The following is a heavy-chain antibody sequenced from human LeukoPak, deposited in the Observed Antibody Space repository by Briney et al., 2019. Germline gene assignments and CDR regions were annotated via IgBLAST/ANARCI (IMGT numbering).Heavy chain of an antibody. CDR1: GYTFTSYD. CDR3: ARGEVAALLDAFDI. V-gene: IGHV1-8*01. D-gene: IGHD2-15*01. J-gene: IGHJ3*02. CDR2: MNPNRGNT. Sequence: GASVKVSCKASGYTFTSYDINWVRQATGQGLEWMGWMNPNRGNTGYAQKFQGRVTMTRNTSISTAYMELSSLRSEDTAVYYCARGEVAALLDAFDIWGQGTMVTVSS.